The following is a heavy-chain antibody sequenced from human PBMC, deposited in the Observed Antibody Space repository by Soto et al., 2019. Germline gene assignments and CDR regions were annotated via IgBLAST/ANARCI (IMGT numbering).Heavy chain of an antibody. V-gene: IGHV3-30*18. J-gene: IGHJ4*02. CDR1: GFTFSSYG. D-gene: IGHD6-19*01. Sequence: GGFLRLSCAASGFTFSSYGMHWVRQAPGKGLEWVAVISYDGSNKYYADSVKGRFTISRDNSKNTLYLQMNSLRAEDTAVYYCAKDWGAVAGTADDFDYWGQGTLVTVSS. CDR3: AKDWGAVAGTADDFDY. CDR2: ISYDGSNK.